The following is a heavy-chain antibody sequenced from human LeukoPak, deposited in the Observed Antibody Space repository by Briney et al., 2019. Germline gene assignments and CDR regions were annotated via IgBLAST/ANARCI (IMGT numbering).Heavy chain of an antibody. V-gene: IGHV3-74*01. CDR1: GFTFSSYW. CDR2: INSDGSST. Sequence: QPGGSLRFSCAASGFTFSSYWMHWVRQAPGKGLVWVSRINSDGSSTSYADSVKGRFTIARDNAKNTLDLQMISLRAEDTAVYYCASSYDFWGGYLSLGWFDPWGQGTLVTVSS. J-gene: IGHJ5*02. D-gene: IGHD3-3*01. CDR3: ASSYDFWGGYLSLGWFDP.